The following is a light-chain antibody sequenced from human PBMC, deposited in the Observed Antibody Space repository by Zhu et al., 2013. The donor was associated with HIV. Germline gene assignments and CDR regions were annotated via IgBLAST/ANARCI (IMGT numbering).Light chain of an antibody. Sequence: DIQLTQSPSFVSASVRDRVTITCRASQDIGRYLAWYQQRPGKAPELLVYAASTLQDGVPSRFAGRGSGTEFTLTITGLQPEDFATYYCQQYNSYSFGQGTKLEIK. CDR1: QDIGRY. CDR3: QQYNSYS. CDR2: AAS. J-gene: IGKJ2*01. V-gene: IGKV1-9*01.